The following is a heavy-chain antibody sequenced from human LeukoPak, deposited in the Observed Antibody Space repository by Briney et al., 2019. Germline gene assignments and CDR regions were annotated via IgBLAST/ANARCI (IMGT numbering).Heavy chain of an antibody. D-gene: IGHD6-13*01. J-gene: IGHJ4*02. V-gene: IGHV3-21*01. CDR3: ARDIAPIGIAAAGGEGDY. CDR2: ISSSSSYI. CDR1: GFTFSGFW. Sequence: GGSLRLSCAVSGFTFSGFWMSWSRQAPGKGLEWVSSISSSSSYIYYADSVKGRFTISRDNAKNSLYLQMNSLRAEDTAVYYCARDIAPIGIAAAGGEGDYWGQGTLVTVSS.